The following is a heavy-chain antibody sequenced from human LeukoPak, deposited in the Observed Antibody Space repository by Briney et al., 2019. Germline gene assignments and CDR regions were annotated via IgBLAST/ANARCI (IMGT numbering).Heavy chain of an antibody. Sequence: SETLSLTCSVSGYSISSGYYWGWIRQPPGKRLEWVGSISSSGNTYYNPTLKSRVTISVDTSKNQFSLKLSSVTAADTAVYYCASHYYYYYMDVWGKGTPVTVSS. CDR2: ISSSGNT. J-gene: IGHJ6*03. V-gene: IGHV4-38-2*02. CDR3: ASHYYYYYMDV. CDR1: GYSISSGYY.